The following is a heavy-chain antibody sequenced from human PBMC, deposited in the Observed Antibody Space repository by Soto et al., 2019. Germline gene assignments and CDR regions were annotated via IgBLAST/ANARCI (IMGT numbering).Heavy chain of an antibody. D-gene: IGHD6-13*01. CDR3: ARRSKPLTPIQQQLPQFDP. J-gene: IGHJ5*02. Sequence: EVQLVQSGAEVKKPGESLRISCKGSGYSFTSYWISWVRQMPGKGLEWMGRIDPSDSYTNYSPSFQGHVTISADKSISTAYLQWSSLKASDTAMYYCARRSKPLTPIQQQLPQFDPWGQGTLVTVSS. V-gene: IGHV5-10-1*03. CDR1: GYSFTSYW. CDR2: IDPSDSYT.